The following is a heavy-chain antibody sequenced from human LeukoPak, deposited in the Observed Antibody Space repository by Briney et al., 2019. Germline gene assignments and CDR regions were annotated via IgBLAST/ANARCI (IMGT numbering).Heavy chain of an antibody. CDR2: INPNSGGT. CDR1: GYTFTGYY. Sequence: ASVKVSCTASGYTFTGYYMHWVRQAPGQGHEWMGWINPNSGGTNYAQKIQGRVTMTRDTSISTAYMELSRLRSDDTAVYYCARGHCSITSCYNFDYWGQGTLVTVSS. V-gene: IGHV1-2*02. D-gene: IGHD2-2*01. J-gene: IGHJ4*02. CDR3: ARGHCSITSCYNFDY.